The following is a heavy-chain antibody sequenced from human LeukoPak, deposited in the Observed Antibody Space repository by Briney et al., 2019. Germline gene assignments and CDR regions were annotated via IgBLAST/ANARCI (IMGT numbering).Heavy chain of an antibody. Sequence: SETLSLTCTVSGVSISSGSYYWSWIRQPAGKGLEWIGRIYTSGSTNYNPSLKSRVTISVDTSKNQFSLKLSSVTAADTAVYYCARDVFASGNIDYWGQGTLVTVSS. CDR2: IYTSGST. CDR1: GVSISSGSYY. CDR3: ARDVFASGNIDY. D-gene: IGHD3-10*01. J-gene: IGHJ4*02. V-gene: IGHV4-61*02.